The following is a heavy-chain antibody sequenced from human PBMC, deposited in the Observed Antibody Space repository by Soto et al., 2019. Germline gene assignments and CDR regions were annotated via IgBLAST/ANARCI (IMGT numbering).Heavy chain of an antibody. D-gene: IGHD2-15*01. CDR2: IIPILGIA. CDR1: GGTFSSYT. Sequence: QVQLVQSGDEVKMPGSSVKVSCKASGGTFSSYTISWVRQAPGQGLEWMGRIIPILGIANYAQKIQGRVTITADKSTSTAYMEMSSLRSEDTAVDYCARDYLGYCSGGSCRHWFDPWGQGTLVTVSS. CDR3: ARDYLGYCSGGSCRHWFDP. V-gene: IGHV1-69*08. J-gene: IGHJ5*02.